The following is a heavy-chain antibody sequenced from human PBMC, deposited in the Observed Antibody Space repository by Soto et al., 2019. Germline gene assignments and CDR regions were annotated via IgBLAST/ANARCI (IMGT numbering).Heavy chain of an antibody. V-gene: IGHV3-23*01. CDR2: ISGSGSST. D-gene: IGHD6-6*01. Sequence: FLRLSCAASGFIFSNYAMSWVRQAPGKGLEWVSFISGSGSSTYYADSVKGRFTISRGNSKNTLYLQMNSLRAEDAAVYYCVREASSSGLHLDHWGRGTLVTVSS. CDR1: GFIFSNYA. CDR3: VREASSSGLHLDH. J-gene: IGHJ4*02.